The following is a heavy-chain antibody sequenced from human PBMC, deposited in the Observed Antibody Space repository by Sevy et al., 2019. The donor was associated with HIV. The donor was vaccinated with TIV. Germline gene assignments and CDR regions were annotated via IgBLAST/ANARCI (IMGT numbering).Heavy chain of an antibody. V-gene: IGHV3-74*01. D-gene: IGHD6-13*01. J-gene: IGHJ3*02. CDR1: GFSFSNNW. Sequence: GGSLRLSCATSGFSFSNNWMHWVRQAPGKVLVWVSRINGDGSSISYADPVNGRFTISRDNAKNTLYLQMTSLRVEDTAVYYCAGSNWYAAFDIWGPGTMVTVSS. CDR3: AGSNWYAAFDI. CDR2: INGDGSSI.